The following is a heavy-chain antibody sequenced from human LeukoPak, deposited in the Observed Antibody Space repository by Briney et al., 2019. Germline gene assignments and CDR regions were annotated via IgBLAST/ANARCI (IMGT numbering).Heavy chain of an antibody. CDR2: ISAYNGNT. CDR3: ARELGYFWSGYYPRTYDAFDI. CDR1: GYTFTSYG. Sequence: GASVKVSCKACGYTFTSYGIRWVRQAPGQGLEWMGWISAYNGNTNYAQKLQGRVTMTTDTSTSTAYMELRSLRSDDTAVYYCARELGYFWSGYYPRTYDAFDIWGQGTMVTVSS. V-gene: IGHV1-18*01. J-gene: IGHJ3*02. D-gene: IGHD3-3*01.